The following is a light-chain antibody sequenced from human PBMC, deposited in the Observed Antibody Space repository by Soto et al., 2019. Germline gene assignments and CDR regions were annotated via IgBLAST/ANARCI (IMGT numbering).Light chain of an antibody. V-gene: IGKV1-5*01. CDR2: AAS. CDR3: LQYNASPWT. J-gene: IGKJ1*01. CDR1: QSITSW. Sequence: DTQMTQSPATLSASEGDRVTIPCRSSQSITSWLAWNQQKPGKAPKVLIYAASNLESGVPSRFGGSGSRTEFTLGISSLQPDDFATYYRLQYNASPWTFGQGTKVDIK.